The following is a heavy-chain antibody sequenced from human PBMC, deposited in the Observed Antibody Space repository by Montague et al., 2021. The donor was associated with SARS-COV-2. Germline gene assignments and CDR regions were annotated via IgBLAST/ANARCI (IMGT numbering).Heavy chain of an antibody. V-gene: IGHV2-70*11. D-gene: IGHD3-9*01. CDR1: GFSLSTSGMC. Sequence: PALVKPTQTLTLTCTFSGFSLSTSGMCVSWIRQPPGKALEWLARIEWDDDKYYSTSLKTRLTISKDTSKNQVVLTMTNVDPVDTATYYCARRTYDILTGYDYGMDVWGQGTTVTVSS. CDR2: IEWDDDK. J-gene: IGHJ6*02. CDR3: ARRTYDILTGYDYGMDV.